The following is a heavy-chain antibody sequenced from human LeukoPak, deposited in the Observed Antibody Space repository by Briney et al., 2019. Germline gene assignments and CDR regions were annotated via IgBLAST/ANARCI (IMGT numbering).Heavy chain of an antibody. CDR2: IGSSGSSGSDI. J-gene: IGHJ4*02. CDR3: AGYHVRFLEWSGQLDD. Sequence: GGSLRLSCAASGFKFSDYGMNWVRLAPGKGLEWVSSIGSSGSSGSDIHYADSVKGRFTISRDNAKNSLYLQMNSLRAEDTAVYYCAGYHVRFLEWSGQLDDWGQGTLVIVSS. V-gene: IGHV3-21*01. CDR1: GFKFSDYG. D-gene: IGHD3-3*01.